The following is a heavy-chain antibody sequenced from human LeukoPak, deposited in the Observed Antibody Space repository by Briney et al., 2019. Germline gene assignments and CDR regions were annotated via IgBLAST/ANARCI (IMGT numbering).Heavy chain of an antibody. CDR3: ASYYYDSSGYYYDAFDI. CDR2: INSDGSST. D-gene: IGHD3-22*01. J-gene: IGHJ3*02. Sequence: GGSLRLSCAASGFTFSSYWMYWVRQAPGKGLVWVSRINSDGSSTSYADSVKGRFTISRDNAKNTLYLQMNSLRAEDTAVYYCASYYYDSSGYYYDAFDIWGQGTMVTVSS. CDR1: GFTFSSYW. V-gene: IGHV3-74*01.